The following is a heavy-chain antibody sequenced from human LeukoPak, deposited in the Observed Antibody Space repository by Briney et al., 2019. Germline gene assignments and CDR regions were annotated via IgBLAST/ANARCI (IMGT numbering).Heavy chain of an antibody. CDR2: IYYSGST. D-gene: IGHD5-12*01. CDR1: GGSISSYY. CDR3: ARAGLRRNWFDP. J-gene: IGHJ5*02. Sequence: SETLSLTCTVSGGSISSYYWSWIRQPPGKGLEWIGYIYYSGSTNYNPSLKSRVTISVDTSKNQFSLKLSSVTAADTAVYYCARAGLRRNWFDPWGQGTLVTVSS. V-gene: IGHV4-59*01.